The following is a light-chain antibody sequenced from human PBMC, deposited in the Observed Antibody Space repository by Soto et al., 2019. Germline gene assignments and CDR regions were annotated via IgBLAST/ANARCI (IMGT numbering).Light chain of an antibody. CDR2: LNSDGSH. Sequence: VVTQSPSASASLGASVKLTCTLSSGHSNYAIAWHQQQSEKGPRYLMKLNSDGSHSKGDEIPDRFSGSSTGAERYLTIASLQSEDEADYFCQTWGSGIVVFGGGTKLTVL. J-gene: IGLJ2*01. CDR3: QTWGSGIVV. V-gene: IGLV4-69*01. CDR1: SGHSNYA.